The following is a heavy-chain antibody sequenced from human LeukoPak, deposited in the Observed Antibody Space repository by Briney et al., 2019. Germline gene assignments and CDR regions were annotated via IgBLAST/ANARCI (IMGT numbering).Heavy chain of an antibody. D-gene: IGHD6-6*01. Sequence: SGTLSLTCTVSGGSISSYYWRWIRQPPGKGLEYIGYIYYSGSTNYNPSLQRRVTISVDTSKNQFSLQLSSVTPADTAVYYCAKLYTSSPYYFDYWGQGTPVTVSS. CDR1: GGSISSYY. V-gene: IGHV4-59*01. J-gene: IGHJ4*02. CDR2: IYYSGST. CDR3: AKLYTSSPYYFDY.